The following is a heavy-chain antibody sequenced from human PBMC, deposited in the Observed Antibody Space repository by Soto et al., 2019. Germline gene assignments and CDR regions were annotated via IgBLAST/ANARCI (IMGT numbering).Heavy chain of an antibody. Sequence: QVQLVQSGAEEKKPGASVKVSCKASGYTFTGYAMHWVRQAPGQRREWMGWINAGNGNTKYSQKFQGRVTITRDTSASTAYMELSSLRSDDTAVYYCAGAVAVPADFDYWGQGTLVTVSS. CDR3: AGAVAVPADFDY. D-gene: IGHD6-19*01. CDR2: INAGNGNT. V-gene: IGHV1-3*05. J-gene: IGHJ4*02. CDR1: GYTFTGYA.